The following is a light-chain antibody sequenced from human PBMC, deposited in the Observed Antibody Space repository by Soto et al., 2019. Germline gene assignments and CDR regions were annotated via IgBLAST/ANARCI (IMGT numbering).Light chain of an antibody. CDR1: QSISRW. Sequence: DIQMTQSPSTLSASVGDRVTITCRASQSISRWLAWYQQRPGKAPKVLIFDASILESGVPSRFSGSGFGTEFTLTISCLQPDDFATYYCQQYNNYLPWTFGQGTKVEVK. CDR2: DAS. V-gene: IGKV1-5*01. CDR3: QQYNNYLPWT. J-gene: IGKJ1*01.